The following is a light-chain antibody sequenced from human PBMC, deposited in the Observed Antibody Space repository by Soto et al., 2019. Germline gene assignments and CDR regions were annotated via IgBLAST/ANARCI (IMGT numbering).Light chain of an antibody. Sequence: DIQMTQSPSTLSASVGDRVTITCRASQSISSWLAWYQQKPGKAPKLLIYDASSLESGVPSRFSGSGSGTEFTLTISSLQPDGFATYYCQQYNSYSGGTFGQGTKVEIK. V-gene: IGKV1-5*01. J-gene: IGKJ1*01. CDR1: QSISSW. CDR3: QQYNSYSGGT. CDR2: DAS.